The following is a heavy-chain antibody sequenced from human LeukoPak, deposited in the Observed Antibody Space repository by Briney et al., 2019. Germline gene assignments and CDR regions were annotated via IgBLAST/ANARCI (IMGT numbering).Heavy chain of an antibody. CDR1: GRSISRSRYY. Sequence: PSETLSLTCTVSGRSISRSRYYWGWIRQPPGKGLEWIGSIYYSGSTYYNPSLKSRVTISVDTSKNHFSLNLRSVTAADTAVYYCARRSYNSPFRYWGQGTPVTVSS. D-gene: IGHD5-24*01. CDR2: IYYSGST. V-gene: IGHV4-39*02. J-gene: IGHJ4*02. CDR3: ARRSYNSPFRY.